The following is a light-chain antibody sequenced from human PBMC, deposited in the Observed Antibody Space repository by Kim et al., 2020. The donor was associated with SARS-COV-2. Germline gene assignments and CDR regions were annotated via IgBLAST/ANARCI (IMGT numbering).Light chain of an antibody. CDR2: DAS. Sequence: DIQMTQSPSSLSASVGDRVTITCQASQDISNYLNWYQQKPGKAPKLLIYDASNLETGVPSRFSGSGSETDFTFTISSLQPEDIATYYCQQYDNLPITFGQGTRLVIK. CDR3: QQYDNLPIT. CDR1: QDISNY. V-gene: IGKV1-33*01. J-gene: IGKJ5*01.